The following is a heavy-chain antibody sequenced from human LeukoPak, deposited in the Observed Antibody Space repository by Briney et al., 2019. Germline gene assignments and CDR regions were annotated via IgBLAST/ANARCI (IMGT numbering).Heavy chain of an antibody. J-gene: IGHJ3*01. D-gene: IGHD1-26*01. CDR1: GFTFSSYA. CDR2: ISGSGGST. Sequence: GGSLRLSCAASGFTFSSYAMSWVRQAPGKGLEWVSAISGSGGSTYYADSVKGRFTISRDSAKNSLYLQMNGLRAEDTAVYYCVAWGNSGNSWGQGTMVIVSS. V-gene: IGHV3-23*01. CDR3: VAWGNSGNS.